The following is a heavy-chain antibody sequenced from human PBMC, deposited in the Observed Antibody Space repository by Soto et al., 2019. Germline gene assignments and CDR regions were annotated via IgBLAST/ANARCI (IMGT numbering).Heavy chain of an antibody. CDR1: GDSLISGGHY. D-gene: IGHD3-9*01. CDR2: IYDSANT. CDR3: ARVDHRGYFAILTDY. J-gene: IGHJ4*02. V-gene: IGHV4-31*03. Sequence: PSETLSLTCTVSGDSLISGGHYWIWIRQHPGKGLEWIGHIYDSANTYYSPSLRSRVTISADMSKNQFSLNLRSVTAADTAVYYCARVDHRGYFAILTDYWGQGTLVTVSS.